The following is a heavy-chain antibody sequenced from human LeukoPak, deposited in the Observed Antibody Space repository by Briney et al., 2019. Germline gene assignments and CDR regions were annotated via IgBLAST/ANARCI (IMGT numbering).Heavy chain of an antibody. D-gene: IGHD5-18*01. CDR2: INPSGGST. Sequence: ASVKVSCKASGYTFTSYYMHWVRQAPGQGREWRGIINPSGGSTSYAQKFQGRVTITRDTSTSTVYMELSSLRSEDTAVYYCASSNPEYSYGTDYWGQGTLVTVSS. CDR3: ASSNPEYSYGTDY. J-gene: IGHJ4*02. CDR1: GYTFTSYY. V-gene: IGHV1-46*01.